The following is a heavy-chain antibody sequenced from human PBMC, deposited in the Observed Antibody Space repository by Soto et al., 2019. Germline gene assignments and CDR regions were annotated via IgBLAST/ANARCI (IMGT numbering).Heavy chain of an antibody. J-gene: IGHJ4*02. D-gene: IGHD3-3*01. Sequence: QVQLQESGPGLVKSSQTLSLTCTVSGGSISSGGSYLSWIRQRPGKGLEWIGYIFYSDSFYYTPSLKGRVVILADTSKNQFTLKLRSVTDAETAVYYCARDPETPPLFGVVRPYFFDFWGQGTLVTVSS. V-gene: IGHV4-31*03. CDR3: ARDPETPPLFGVVRPYFFDF. CDR1: GGSISSGGSY. CDR2: IFYSDSF.